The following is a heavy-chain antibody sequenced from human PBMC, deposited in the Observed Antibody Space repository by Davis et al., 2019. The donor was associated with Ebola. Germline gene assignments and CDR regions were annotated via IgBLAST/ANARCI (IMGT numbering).Heavy chain of an antibody. CDR2: INQDGSEK. J-gene: IGHJ4*02. CDR1: GFTFTKYW. CDR3: VRLHWSDAAY. V-gene: IGHV3-7*01. D-gene: IGHD1-1*01. Sequence: GESLKISCAASGFTFTKYWLTWVRQTPGKGLEWVANINQDGSEKFYGESVRGRFTISRDNAKNSLSLQMNNLRAEDTALYFCVRLHWSDAAYWGQGTLVAVSS.